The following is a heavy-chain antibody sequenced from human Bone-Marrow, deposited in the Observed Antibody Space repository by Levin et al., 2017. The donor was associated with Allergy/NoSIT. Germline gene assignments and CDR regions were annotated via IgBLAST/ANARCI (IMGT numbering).Heavy chain of an antibody. CDR1: GGSISSGDYY. CDR3: ARGGTYYYDSSGYYIQH. Sequence: LRLSCTVSGGSISSGDYYWSWIRQPPGKGLEWIGYIYYSGSTYYNPSLKSRVTISVDTSKNQFSLKLSSVTAADTAVYYCARGGTYYYDSSGYYIQHWGQGTLVTVSS. CDR2: IYYSGST. J-gene: IGHJ1*01. V-gene: IGHV4-30-4*01. D-gene: IGHD3-22*01.